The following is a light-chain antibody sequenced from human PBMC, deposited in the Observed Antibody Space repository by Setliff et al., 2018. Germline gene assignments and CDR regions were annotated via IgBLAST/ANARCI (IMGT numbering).Light chain of an antibody. CDR1: NSDVGGYSY. CDR2: EVS. V-gene: IGLV2-8*01. CDR3: SSYAGSNNYV. Sequence: QSALTQPPSASGSPGQSVTISCTGTNSDVGGYSYVSWYQQRPGKAPKLLIYEVSKRPSGVPDRFSGSKSGNTASLTVSGLQAEDEADYYCSSYAGSNNYVFGTGTKVTVL. J-gene: IGLJ1*01.